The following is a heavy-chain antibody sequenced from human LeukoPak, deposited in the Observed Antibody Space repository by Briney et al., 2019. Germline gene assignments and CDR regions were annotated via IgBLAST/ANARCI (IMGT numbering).Heavy chain of an antibody. Sequence: GGSLRLSCAASGFTFSSYSMNWVRQAPGKGLEWVSSISSSSYIYYADSVKGRFTISRDNAKNSLYLQMNSLRAEDTAVCYCASDIPAKDAFDIWGQGTMVTVSS. D-gene: IGHD6-25*01. CDR2: ISSSSYI. CDR1: GFTFSSYS. V-gene: IGHV3-21*01. J-gene: IGHJ3*02. CDR3: ASDIPAKDAFDI.